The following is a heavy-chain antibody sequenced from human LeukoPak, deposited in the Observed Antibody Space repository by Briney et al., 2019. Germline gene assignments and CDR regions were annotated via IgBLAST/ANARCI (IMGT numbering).Heavy chain of an antibody. CDR1: GGSISSYY. D-gene: IGHD3-10*01. CDR2: IYTSGST. CDR3: ARRGYCYYYMDV. V-gene: IGHV4-4*09. Sequence: PSETLSLTCTVSGGSISSYYWSWIRQPPGKGLEWIGYIYTSGSTNYNPSLKGRVTISVDTSKNQFSLKLSSVTAADTAVYYCARRGYCYYYMDVWGKGTTVTVSS. J-gene: IGHJ6*03.